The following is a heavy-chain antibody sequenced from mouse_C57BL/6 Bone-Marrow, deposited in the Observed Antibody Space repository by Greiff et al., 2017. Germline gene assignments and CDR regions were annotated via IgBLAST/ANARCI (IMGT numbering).Heavy chain of an antibody. CDR1: GYTFTSYG. CDR3: ARGAGYYYGKGVLFDY. J-gene: IGHJ2*01. V-gene: IGHV1-81*01. CDR2: IYPRSGNT. Sequence: QVQLQQSGAELARPGASVKLSCKASGYTFTSYGISWVKQRTGPGLEWIGEIYPRSGNTYYNEKFKGKATLTADKSSSTAYMELRSLTSEDSAVYFCARGAGYYYGKGVLFDYWGQGTTLTVSS. D-gene: IGHD1-1*01.